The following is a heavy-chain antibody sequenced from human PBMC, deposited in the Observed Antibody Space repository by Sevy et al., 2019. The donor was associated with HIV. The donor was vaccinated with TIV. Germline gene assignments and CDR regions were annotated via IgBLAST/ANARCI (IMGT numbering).Heavy chain of an antibody. J-gene: IGHJ4*02. Sequence: ASVKVSCKVFGYTLSELSMHWVRQTPGKGLEWMGSFDPENGETINAQKFQGRVAMTEDTSTEIAYMERRSLRSEDTAVCYCAITKDYYDNSGYPFDYWGQGTLVTVSS. CDR1: GYTLSELS. D-gene: IGHD3-22*01. CDR3: AITKDYYDNSGYPFDY. V-gene: IGHV1-24*01. CDR2: FDPENGET.